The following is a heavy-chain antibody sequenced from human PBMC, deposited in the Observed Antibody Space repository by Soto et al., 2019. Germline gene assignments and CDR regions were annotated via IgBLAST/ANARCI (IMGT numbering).Heavy chain of an antibody. D-gene: IGHD3-10*01. CDR1: GGSISSYC. CDR3: ARGWEYYYGSGSYYFDY. V-gene: IGHV4-59*01. J-gene: IGHJ4*02. Sequence: SETLCLTCTVSGGSISSYCWTWIRQPPGKGLEWIGDVYYNGNTNYNLSLTSRVTISVDTSKNQFSLKLTSVTAADTAVYYCARGWEYYYGSGSYYFDYWGQGIQVTVSS. CDR2: VYYNGNT.